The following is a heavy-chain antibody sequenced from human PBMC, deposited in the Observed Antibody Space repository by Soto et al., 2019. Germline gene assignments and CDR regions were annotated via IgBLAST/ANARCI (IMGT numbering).Heavy chain of an antibody. J-gene: IGHJ6*02. Sequence: QVQLVQSGAEVKKPGASVKVSCKASGYTFTSYGISWVRQAPGQGLEWMGWISAYNGNTNYAQKLQGRVTMTTDTSTXTXYXXLRSLRSDDTAVYYCARDLGIVGAPLFVYYYGMDVWGQGTTVTVSS. CDR1: GYTFTSYG. CDR3: ARDLGIVGAPLFVYYYGMDV. CDR2: ISAYNGNT. D-gene: IGHD1-26*01. V-gene: IGHV1-18*01.